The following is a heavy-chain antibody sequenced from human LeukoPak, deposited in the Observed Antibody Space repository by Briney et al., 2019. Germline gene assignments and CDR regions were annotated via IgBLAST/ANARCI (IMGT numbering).Heavy chain of an antibody. V-gene: IGHV3-23*01. D-gene: IGHD2-15*01. Sequence: GGSLRLSCAASGFTFSSYATSWVRQAPGKGLEWVSAISGSGGSTYYADSVKGRFTISRDNSKNTLYLQMNSLRAEDTAVYYCAKSTRRVVVAATSDYWGQGTLVTVSS. J-gene: IGHJ4*02. CDR1: GFTFSSYA. CDR3: AKSTRRVVVAATSDY. CDR2: ISGSGGST.